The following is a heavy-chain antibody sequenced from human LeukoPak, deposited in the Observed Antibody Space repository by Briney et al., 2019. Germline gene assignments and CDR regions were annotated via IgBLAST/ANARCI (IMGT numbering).Heavy chain of an antibody. CDR2: IIPIFGTA. CDR1: GGTFSSYA. D-gene: IGHD3-3*01. J-gene: IGHJ6*02. Sequence: GASVKASCKASGGTFSSYAISWVRQAPGQGLEWMGGIIPIFGTANYAQKFQGRVTITADESTSTAYMELSSLRSEDTAVYYCARDTLEWLSRIYYYYGMDVWGQGTTVTVSS. CDR3: ARDTLEWLSRIYYYYGMDV. V-gene: IGHV1-69*13.